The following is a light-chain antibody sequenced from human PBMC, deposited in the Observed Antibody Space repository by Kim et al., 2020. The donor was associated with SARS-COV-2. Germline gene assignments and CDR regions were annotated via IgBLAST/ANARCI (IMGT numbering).Light chain of an antibody. CDR2: GAS. V-gene: IGKV3-15*01. J-gene: IGKJ2*01. Sequence: ASPAERATLTCRASQSVSSNLAWYQQKPGQAPRLLIYGASTRATGIPARFSGSGSGTEFTLTISSLQSEDFAVYYCQQYNNWPPNTFGQGTKLEI. CDR1: QSVSSN. CDR3: QQYNNWPPNT.